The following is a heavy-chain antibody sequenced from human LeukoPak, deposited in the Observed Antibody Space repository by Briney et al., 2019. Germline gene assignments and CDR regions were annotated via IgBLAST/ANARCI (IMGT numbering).Heavy chain of an antibody. V-gene: IGHV4-4*07. CDR3: PRDPAGHGRYFDY. CDR2: IHTSGTT. Sequence: PSETLSLTCTVSGGSINGYFCTWLRQSAGAGLECIGRIHTSGTTYYNPSFKSRVSMSVDTSNNKFSLRLNSVSAADTADYYCPRDPAGHGRYFDYWGQGALVTVSS. CDR1: GGSINGYF. D-gene: IGHD1-14*01. J-gene: IGHJ4*02.